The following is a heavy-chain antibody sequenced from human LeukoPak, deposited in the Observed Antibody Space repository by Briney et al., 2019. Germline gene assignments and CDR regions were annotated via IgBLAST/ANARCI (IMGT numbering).Heavy chain of an antibody. V-gene: IGHV3-21*01. J-gene: IGHJ4*02. D-gene: IGHD3-22*01. CDR2: ISSSSSYI. CDR3: ARVGPRYYYDSSGYQIDY. CDR1: GFTFSSYS. Sequence: GGSLRLSCAASGFTFSSYSKNWVRQAPGKGLEWVSSISSSSSYIYYADSVKGRFTISRDNAKNSLYLQMNSLRAEDTAVYYCARVGPRYYYDSSGYQIDYWGQGTLVTVSS.